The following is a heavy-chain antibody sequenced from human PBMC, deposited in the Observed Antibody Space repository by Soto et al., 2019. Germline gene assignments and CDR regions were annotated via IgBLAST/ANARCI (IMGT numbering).Heavy chain of an antibody. D-gene: IGHD4-17*01. CDR3: ARDRGDYGDWWVYYFDY. Sequence: QVQLVQSGAEVKKPEASVKVSCKASGYTFTSYAMHWVRRAPGQRLEWMGWINAGNGNTKYSQKFQGRVTITRDTSASTAYMELSSLRSEDTAVYYCARDRGDYGDWWVYYFDYWGQGTLVTVSS. CDR2: INAGNGNT. V-gene: IGHV1-3*01. CDR1: GYTFTSYA. J-gene: IGHJ4*02.